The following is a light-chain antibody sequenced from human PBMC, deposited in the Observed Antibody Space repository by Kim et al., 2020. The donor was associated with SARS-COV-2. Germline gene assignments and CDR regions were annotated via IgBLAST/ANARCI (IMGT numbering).Light chain of an antibody. CDR2: GAS. CDR3: QQYGSSLSLT. V-gene: IGKV3-20*01. J-gene: IGKJ4*01. Sequence: EIVLTQSPGTLSLSPWERATLSCRASQSVSSSYLAWYQQKPGQAPRLLIYGASSRATGIPDRFSGSGSGTDFTLTISRLEPEDFAVYYCQQYGSSLSLTFGGGTKVEI. CDR1: QSVSSSY.